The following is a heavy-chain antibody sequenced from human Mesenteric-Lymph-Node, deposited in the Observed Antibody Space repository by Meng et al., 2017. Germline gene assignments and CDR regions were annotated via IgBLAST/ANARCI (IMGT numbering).Heavy chain of an antibody. V-gene: IGHV1-2*06. CDR3: ARRNWNYFDY. Sequence: QVQLVQSGAEVKKPGASVKVSCKPSGYTFNGYYLHWVRQAPGQGLEWMGRINPNIGGTNYAQRFQGRVTMTRDTSISTVYMELNNLRSDDTAVYFCARRNWNYFDYWGQGTLVTVSS. CDR2: INPNIGGT. CDR1: GYTFNGYY. D-gene: IGHD1-1*01. J-gene: IGHJ4*02.